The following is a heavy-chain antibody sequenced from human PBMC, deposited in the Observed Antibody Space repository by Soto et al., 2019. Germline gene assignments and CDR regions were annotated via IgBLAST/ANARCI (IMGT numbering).Heavy chain of an antibody. Sequence: SETLSLTCTVSGGSISSGGYYWSWIRQHPGKGLEWIGYIYYSGSTYYNPSLKSRVTISVDTSKNQFSLKLSSVTAADTAVYYCARCVDTAMVYYYYGMDVWGQGTTVTVSS. J-gene: IGHJ6*02. CDR1: GGSISSGGYY. CDR3: ARCVDTAMVYYYYGMDV. D-gene: IGHD5-18*01. CDR2: IYYSGST. V-gene: IGHV4-31*03.